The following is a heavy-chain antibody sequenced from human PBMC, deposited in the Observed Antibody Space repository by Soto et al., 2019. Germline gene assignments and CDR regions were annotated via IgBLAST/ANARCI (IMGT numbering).Heavy chain of an antibody. CDR1: GGSFSGYY. D-gene: IGHD2-15*01. Sequence: SETLSLTCAVYGGSFSGYYWSWIRQPPGKGLEWIGEINHSGSTNYNPSLKSRVTISIDTTKNQFSLKLSSVTAADTDVYYCARGRLRMDVWGQGTTVTVSS. V-gene: IGHV4-34*01. CDR3: ARGRLRMDV. J-gene: IGHJ6*02. CDR2: INHSGST.